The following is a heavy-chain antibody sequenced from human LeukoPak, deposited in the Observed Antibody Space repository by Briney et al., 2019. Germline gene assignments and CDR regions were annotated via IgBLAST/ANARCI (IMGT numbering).Heavy chain of an antibody. V-gene: IGHV3-30-3*01. CDR1: GFTFSTYA. J-gene: IGHJ3*02. CDR3: AAGIGDIAFDI. CDR2: ISYDGINK. D-gene: IGHD3-16*01. Sequence: GGSLRLSCAASGFTFSTYAMHWVRQAPGKGLEWVAAISYDGINKYYADSVKGRFTISRDNSKSTLFLQMNSLRVEDTAVYYCAAGIGDIAFDIWGRGTMVTVSS.